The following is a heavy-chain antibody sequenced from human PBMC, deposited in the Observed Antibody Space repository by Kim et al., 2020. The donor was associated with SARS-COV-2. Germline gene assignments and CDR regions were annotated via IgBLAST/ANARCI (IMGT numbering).Heavy chain of an antibody. CDR3: AKVYDILTGAFDY. Sequence: YADSVKGRFTISRDNSKNTLYLQMNSLRAEDTAVYYCAKVYDILTGAFDYWGQGTLVTVSS. V-gene: IGHV3-23*01. D-gene: IGHD3-9*01. J-gene: IGHJ4*02.